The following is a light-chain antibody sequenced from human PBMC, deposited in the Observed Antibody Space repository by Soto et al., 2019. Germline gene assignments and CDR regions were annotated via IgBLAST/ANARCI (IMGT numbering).Light chain of an antibody. V-gene: IGKV3-11*01. J-gene: IGKJ5*01. CDR2: GAS. CDR1: QTVRSY. CDR3: QQRLMWPIT. Sequence: EIVLTQSPATLSLSPGDRATLSCRASQTVRSYFAWYQQKHGQAPRLLIFGASDRATGIPDRFRGSGSGTDFTLTISNLEPEDSAVYYCQQRLMWPITFGQGTRLEI.